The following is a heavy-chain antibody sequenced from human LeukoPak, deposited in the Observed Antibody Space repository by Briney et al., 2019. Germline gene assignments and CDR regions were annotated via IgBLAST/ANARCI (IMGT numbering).Heavy chain of an antibody. CDR1: GYTFTGYY. J-gene: IGHJ4*02. Sequence: ASMKVSCKASGYTFTGYYMHWVRQAPGQGLEWMGRINSNSGGTNYAQKFQGRVTMTRDTSISTAYMELSSLRSDDTAVYYCARVKNYYDSSGYLYYFDTWGQGTLVTVSS. CDR3: ARVKNYYDSSGYLYYFDT. CDR2: INSNSGGT. V-gene: IGHV1-2*06. D-gene: IGHD3-22*01.